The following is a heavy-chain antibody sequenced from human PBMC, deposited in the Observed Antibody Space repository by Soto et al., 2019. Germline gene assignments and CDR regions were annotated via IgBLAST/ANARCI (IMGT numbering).Heavy chain of an antibody. V-gene: IGHV3-7*01. CDR3: AKDRERDAWYEDY. D-gene: IGHD6-13*01. CDR2: IKQDVSQK. J-gene: IGHJ4*02. CDR1: GFTFSRYW. Sequence: WGSLRLSCAASGFTFSRYWMTWVRQAPGKGLEWVANIKQDVSQKLYVDSVRGRFTISRDNAKNSVYLQMNNLRADETAVYYCAKDRERDAWYEDYWGQGTLVTVSS.